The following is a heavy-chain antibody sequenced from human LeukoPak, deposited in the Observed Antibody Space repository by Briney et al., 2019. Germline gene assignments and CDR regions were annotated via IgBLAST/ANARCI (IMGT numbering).Heavy chain of an antibody. CDR2: INKDGSEK. D-gene: IGHD2-21*01. CDR3: ARLAWSSIVS. J-gene: IGHJ4*02. CDR1: GFIFSSDW. V-gene: IGHV3-7*01. Sequence: GGSLRLSCAAAGFIFSSDWMWWVRQAPGEGLGGVATINKDGSEKYYVDSVRGRFTISRDNDKNSLYLQMSTLRDEDTAVYSWARLAWSSIVSWGQGTLVTVSS.